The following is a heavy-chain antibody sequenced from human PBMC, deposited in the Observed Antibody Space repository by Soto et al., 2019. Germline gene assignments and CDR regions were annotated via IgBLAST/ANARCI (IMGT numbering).Heavy chain of an antibody. D-gene: IGHD6-13*01. CDR1: GFTVSSNY. V-gene: IGHV3-53*04. Sequence: EVPLVESGGGLVQPGGSLRLSCAASGFTVSSNYMSWVRQAPGKGLEWVSVIYSGGSTYYADSVKGRFTISRHNSKNTLYLQMNSPRAEDTAVYYCARDGIAAAGNDAFDIWGQGTMVTVSS. CDR2: IYSGGST. J-gene: IGHJ3*02. CDR3: ARDGIAAAGNDAFDI.